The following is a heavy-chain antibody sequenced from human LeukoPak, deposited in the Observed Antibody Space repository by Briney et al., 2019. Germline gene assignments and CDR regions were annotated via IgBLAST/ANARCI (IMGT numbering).Heavy chain of an antibody. CDR3: ARGNSITIFGVAGSRFDY. Sequence: SETLSLTCTVSGGSISSYYWSWIRQPPGQGLEWIGYIYYSGSTNYNPSLKSRVTISVDTSKNQFSLKLSSVTAADTAVYYCARGNSITIFGVAGSRFDYWGQGTLVTVSS. CDR2: IYYSGST. CDR1: GGSISSYY. J-gene: IGHJ4*02. D-gene: IGHD3-3*01. V-gene: IGHV4-59*01.